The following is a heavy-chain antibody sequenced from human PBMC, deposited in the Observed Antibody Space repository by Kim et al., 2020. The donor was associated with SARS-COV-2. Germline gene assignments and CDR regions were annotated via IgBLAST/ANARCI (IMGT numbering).Heavy chain of an antibody. V-gene: IGHV5-51*01. D-gene: IGHD2-15*01. J-gene: IGHJ4*02. CDR3: ARVRSNCSGGSCYFGPFDY. Sequence: GESLKISCKGSGYSFTSYWIGWVRQMPGKGLEWMGIIYPGDSDTRYSPSFQGQVTISADKSISTAYLQWSSLKASDTAMYYCARVRSNCSGGSCYFGPFDYWGQGTLVTVSS. CDR1: GYSFTSYW. CDR2: IYPGDSDT.